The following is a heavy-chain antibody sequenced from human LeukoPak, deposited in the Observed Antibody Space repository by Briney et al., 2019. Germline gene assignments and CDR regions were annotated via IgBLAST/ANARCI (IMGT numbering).Heavy chain of an antibody. D-gene: IGHD2-21*01. J-gene: IGHJ4*02. CDR3: AREFASRQDLGC. CDR2: IDSRGSNT. V-gene: IGHV3-21*01. CDR1: GFTFSSYS. Sequence: PGGSLRLSCAASGFTFSSYSMNWVRQPPGKGLEWVSSIDSRGSNTFHANSVKGRFTISRDNARNSLYLQMNSLRAEDTAVYYCAREFASRQDLGCWGQGTLVTVSS.